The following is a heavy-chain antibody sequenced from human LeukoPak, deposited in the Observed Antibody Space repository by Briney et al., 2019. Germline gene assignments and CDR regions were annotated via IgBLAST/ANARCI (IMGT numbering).Heavy chain of an antibody. CDR3: ARDGDRWNLAY. Sequence: GGSLRLSCAASGFIFSRYWMHWVRQAPGKGLVWVSRIKFDGSYTNSADFVEGRFTLPRDSAKNTLYLQMNSLRDEDTAVYYCARDGDRWNLAYWGQGALVTVSS. CDR2: IKFDGSYT. J-gene: IGHJ4*02. CDR1: GFIFSRYW. D-gene: IGHD1-1*01. V-gene: IGHV3-74*01.